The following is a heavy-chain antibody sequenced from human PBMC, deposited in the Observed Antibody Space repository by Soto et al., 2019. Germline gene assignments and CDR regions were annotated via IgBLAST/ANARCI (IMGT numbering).Heavy chain of an antibody. D-gene: IGHD3-22*01. V-gene: IGHV3-11*01. CDR3: ARDLGYYDSSGYFDY. Sequence: PGGSLRLSCSASGFTFSDYYMSWIRQAPGKGLEWISYIDSSGSIIYYADSVKGRFTISRDNAENSLYLQMNSLRAEDTAVYYCARDLGYYDSSGYFDYWGLGTLVTVSS. CDR1: GFTFSDYY. J-gene: IGHJ4*02. CDR2: IDSSGSII.